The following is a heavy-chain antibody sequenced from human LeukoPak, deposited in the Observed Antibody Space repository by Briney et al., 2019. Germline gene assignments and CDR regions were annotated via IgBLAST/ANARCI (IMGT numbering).Heavy chain of an antibody. D-gene: IGHD2-2*01. CDR1: GFTFSSYS. V-gene: IGHV3-21*01. J-gene: IGHJ4*02. Sequence: GGSLRLSCAASGFTFSSYSMNWVRQPPGKGLEWVSSISSSSSYIYYADSVKGRFTISRDNAKNSLYLQMNSLRAEDTAVYYCARDAGGYCSSTSCYSFDYWGQGTLVTVSS. CDR2: ISSSSSYI. CDR3: ARDAGGYCSSTSCYSFDY.